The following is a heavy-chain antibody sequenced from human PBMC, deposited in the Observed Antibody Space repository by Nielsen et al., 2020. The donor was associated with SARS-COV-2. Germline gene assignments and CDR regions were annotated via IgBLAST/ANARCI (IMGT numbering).Heavy chain of an antibody. J-gene: IGHJ4*02. CDR1: GGSISGYY. V-gene: IGHV4-59*12. Sequence: GSLRLSCSVSGGSISGYYWSWIRQPPGKGLEWIGYIYYSGSTNYNPSLKSRVTISVDTSKNQFSLKLSSVTAADTAVYYCASFGVDTAAGYDYWGQGTLVTVSS. CDR3: ASFGVDTAAGYDY. CDR2: IYYSGST. D-gene: IGHD3-3*01.